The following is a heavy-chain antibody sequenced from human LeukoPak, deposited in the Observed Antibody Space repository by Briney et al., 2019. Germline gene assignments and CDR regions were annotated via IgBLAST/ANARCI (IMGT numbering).Heavy chain of an antibody. D-gene: IGHD3-3*01. CDR1: GYTFTSYD. CDR3: ARGVRFLEWLLWVPGMDV. CDR2: MNPNSGNT. Sequence: GASVKVSCKASGYTFTSYDINWVRQATGQGLEWMGWMNPNSGNTGYAQKFQGRVTMTRNTSISTAYMELSSLRSEDTAVYYCARGVRFLEWLLWVPGMDVWGQGTTVTVSS. V-gene: IGHV1-8*01. J-gene: IGHJ6*02.